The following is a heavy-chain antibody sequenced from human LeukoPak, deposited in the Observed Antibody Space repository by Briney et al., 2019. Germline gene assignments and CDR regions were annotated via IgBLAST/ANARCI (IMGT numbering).Heavy chain of an antibody. D-gene: IGHD2-2*01. Sequence: GGSLRLSCAASGFTFSSYAMSWVRQAPGKGLEWVSAISGSGGSTYYADPVKGRFTISRDNAKNSLYLQMNSLGAEDTALYYCARGRGCSSLSCYPDYWGQGTLVTVSS. J-gene: IGHJ4*02. CDR2: ISGSGGST. CDR1: GFTFSSYA. V-gene: IGHV3-23*01. CDR3: ARGRGCSSLSCYPDY.